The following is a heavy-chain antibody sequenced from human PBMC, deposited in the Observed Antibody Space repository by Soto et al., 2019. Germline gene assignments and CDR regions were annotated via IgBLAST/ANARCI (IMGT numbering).Heavy chain of an antibody. Sequence: SVKVSCKASGGTFSSYAISWVRQAPGQGLEWMGGIIPIFGTANYAQKFQGRVTITADESTSTAYMELSSLRSEDMAVYYCARAVTMIVVVDAFDIWGQGTMVTVSS. CDR2: IIPIFGTA. J-gene: IGHJ3*02. CDR1: GGTFSSYA. V-gene: IGHV1-69*13. CDR3: ARAVTMIVVVDAFDI. D-gene: IGHD3-22*01.